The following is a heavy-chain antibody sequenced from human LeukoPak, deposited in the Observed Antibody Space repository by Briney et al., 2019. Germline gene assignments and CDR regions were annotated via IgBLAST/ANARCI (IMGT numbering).Heavy chain of an antibody. CDR1: GFTFSSYS. J-gene: IGHJ6*03. V-gene: IGHV3-21*01. CDR3: ARKNDYSNPYYYYYYVDV. CDR2: ISSSSSYI. Sequence: PGGSLRLSCAASGFTFSSYSMNWVRQAPGKGLEWVSSISSSSSYIYYADSVKGRFTISRDNAKNSLYLQMNSLRAEDTAVYYCARKNDYSNPYYYYYYVDVWGNGTTVTVSS. D-gene: IGHD4-11*01.